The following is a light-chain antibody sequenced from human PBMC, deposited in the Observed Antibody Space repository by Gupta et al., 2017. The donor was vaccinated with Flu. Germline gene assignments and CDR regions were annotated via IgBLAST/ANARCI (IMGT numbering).Light chain of an antibody. J-gene: IGKJ4*01. Sequence: ATLYLSPGERATLSCRASQSVNKFLAWYKQKPGQAPRLLIYDTSNRDTGIPARFSGSGCGTDFTLTISSREPEDFALYYCQQRSNWPPLTFGGGTKVEIK. CDR2: DTS. CDR1: QSVNKF. V-gene: IGKV3-11*01. CDR3: QQRSNWPPLT.